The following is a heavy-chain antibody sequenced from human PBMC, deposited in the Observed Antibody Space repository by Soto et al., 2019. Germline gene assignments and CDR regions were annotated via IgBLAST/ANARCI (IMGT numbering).Heavy chain of an antibody. V-gene: IGHV5-51*01. CDR3: ARRGEMATYDTFDI. CDR2: IYPGDSDT. J-gene: IGHJ3*02. CDR1: GYSFPSYW. Sequence: EVQLVQSGAEVKKPGESLKISCQGSGYSFPSYWIAWVRQMPGKGLEWMGMIYPGDSDTRFSPSFQGQVTISADKSISTAYLQWSSLKASDTAMYYCARRGEMATYDTFDIWGQGTMVTVSS. D-gene: IGHD3-3*01.